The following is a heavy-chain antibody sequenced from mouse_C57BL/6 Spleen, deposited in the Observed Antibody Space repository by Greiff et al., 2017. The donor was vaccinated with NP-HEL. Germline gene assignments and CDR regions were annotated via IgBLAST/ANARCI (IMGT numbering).Heavy chain of an antibody. CDR2: IYPGDGDT. Sequence: QVQLKQSGPELVKPGASVKISCKASGYAFSSSWMNWVKQRPGKGLEWIGRIYPGDGDTNYNGKFKGKATLTEDKSSSTAYMQLSSLTSEDSAVYFCARIRRDGSSSYYYAMDYWGQGTSVTVSS. V-gene: IGHV1-82*01. J-gene: IGHJ4*01. CDR1: GYAFSSSW. CDR3: ARIRRDGSSSYYYAMDY. D-gene: IGHD1-1*01.